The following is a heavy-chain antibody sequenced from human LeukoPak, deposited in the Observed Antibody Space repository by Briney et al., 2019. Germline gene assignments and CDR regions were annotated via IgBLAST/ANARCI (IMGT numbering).Heavy chain of an antibody. J-gene: IGHJ3*01. CDR1: GFTFSSYA. CDR2: TSGSGGST. Sequence: GGSLRLSCAASGFTFSSYAMNWVRQAPGKGLERVSGTSGSGGSTFYADSVKGRFTISRDNSKNTVSLQMNSLRAEDTAVYYCASSIAALMGGNDAFDVWGEGTMVTVSS. D-gene: IGHD6-6*01. CDR3: ASSIAALMGGNDAFDV. V-gene: IGHV3-23*01.